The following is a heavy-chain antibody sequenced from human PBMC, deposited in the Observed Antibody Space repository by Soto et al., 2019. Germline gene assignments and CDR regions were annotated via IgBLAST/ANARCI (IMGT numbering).Heavy chain of an antibody. CDR3: ARQGYDSSGYYSYYFDY. Sequence: SETLSLTCTVSGGSISSYYWSWIRQPPGKGLEWIGYIYYSGSTNYNPSLKSRVTISVDTSKNQFSLKLSSVTAADTAVYYCARQGYDSSGYYSYYFDYWGQGTLVTVSS. CDR2: IYYSGST. J-gene: IGHJ4*02. D-gene: IGHD3-22*01. V-gene: IGHV4-59*08. CDR1: GGSISSYY.